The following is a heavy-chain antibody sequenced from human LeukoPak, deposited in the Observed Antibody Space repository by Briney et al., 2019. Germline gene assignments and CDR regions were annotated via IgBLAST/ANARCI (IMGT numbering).Heavy chain of an antibody. CDR2: ISGSGGST. D-gene: IGHD6-19*01. J-gene: IGHJ4*02. V-gene: IGHV3-23*01. CDR3: TNVGSSGWHPRAYFDY. Sequence: GGSLRLSCAASGFTFSSCAMNWVRQAPGKGLEWVSAISGSGGSTYYADSVEGRFTTSRDNSKNTLYLQLNSLRAEDTAMYYCTNVGSSGWHPRAYFDYWGQGTLVTVSS. CDR1: GFTFSSCA.